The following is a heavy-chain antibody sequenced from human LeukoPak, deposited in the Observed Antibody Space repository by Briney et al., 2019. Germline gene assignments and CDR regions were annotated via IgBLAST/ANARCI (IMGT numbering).Heavy chain of an antibody. D-gene: IGHD1-1*01. CDR1: GFTFSSYE. CDR2: ISSSGSTI. Sequence: PGGSLRLSCAASGFTFSSYEMNWVRQAPEKGLEWVSYISSSGSTIYYADSVKGRFTISRDNARNSLYLQMNSLRAEDTAVYYCARQLGEIEYYYYYMDVWGKGTTVTVSS. V-gene: IGHV3-48*03. CDR3: ARQLGEIEYYYYYMDV. J-gene: IGHJ6*03.